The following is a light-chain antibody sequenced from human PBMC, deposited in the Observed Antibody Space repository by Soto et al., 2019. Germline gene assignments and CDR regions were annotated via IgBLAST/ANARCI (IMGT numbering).Light chain of an antibody. V-gene: IGKV1-39*01. Sequence: DIQMTQSPSSLSASVGDRVTITCRASQSISSYLNWYQQKPGKAPKLLIYAASSLQSGVPSRFSSSRSGTDFSLTTSSQQPEDFATYYCQQNYSAPYTFGQGTKLEIK. CDR3: QQNYSAPYT. CDR2: AAS. J-gene: IGKJ2*01. CDR1: QSISSY.